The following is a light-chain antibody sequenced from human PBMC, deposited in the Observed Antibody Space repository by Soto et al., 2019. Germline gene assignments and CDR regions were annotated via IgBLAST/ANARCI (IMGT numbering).Light chain of an antibody. CDR2: DAS. CDR1: QSISGW. CDR3: QQYSSYSS. J-gene: IGKJ2*01. V-gene: IGKV1-5*01. Sequence: DIQMTQSPSTLSASVGDRVTITCRASQSISGWLAWYQQKPGKAPNLLISDASSLESGVPSRFSGRGSGTEFTLTISGLQPDDFATYYCQQYSSYSSFGQGTKLEIK.